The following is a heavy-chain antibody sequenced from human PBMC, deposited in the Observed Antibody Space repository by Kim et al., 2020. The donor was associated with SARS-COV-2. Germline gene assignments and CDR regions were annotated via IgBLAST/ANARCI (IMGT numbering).Heavy chain of an antibody. CDR1: GFTFSSYG. Sequence: GGSLRLSCAASGFTFSSYGMHWVRQAPGKGLEWVAVISYDGSNKYYADSVKGRFTISRDNSKNTLYLQMNSLRAEDTAVYYCARDIVVVVAATPGYWGQGTLVTVSS. CDR3: ARDIVVVVAATPGY. V-gene: IGHV3-30*03. D-gene: IGHD2-15*01. CDR2: ISYDGSNK. J-gene: IGHJ4*02.